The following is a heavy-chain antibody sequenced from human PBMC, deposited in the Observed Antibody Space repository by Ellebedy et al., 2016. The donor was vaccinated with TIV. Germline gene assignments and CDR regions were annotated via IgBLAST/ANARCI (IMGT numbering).Heavy chain of an antibody. V-gene: IGHV3-23*01. D-gene: IGHD5-24*01. CDR3: VKRRNVETESYTFFDY. Sequence: GESLKISXEASGSTLSRYAMNWVRQAPGKGLEWVSTIRTTGTYYADSVGGRFTVSRDNSKNTLWLQMTSLTAEDTAVYYCVKRRNVETESYTFFDYWGQGTLVTVSS. CDR1: GSTLSRYA. J-gene: IGHJ4*02. CDR2: IRTTGT.